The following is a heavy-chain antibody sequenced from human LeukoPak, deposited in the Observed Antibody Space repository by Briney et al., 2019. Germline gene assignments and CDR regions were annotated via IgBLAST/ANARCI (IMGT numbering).Heavy chain of an antibody. D-gene: IGHD3-9*01. Sequence: SETLSLTCTVSGGSISSHYWSWIRQPPGKGLEWIGYIYYSGSTNYNPSLKSRVTISVDTSKNQFSLKLSSVTAADTAVYYCASCQPYYDILTGYYNYYYMDVWGKGTTVTVSS. CDR3: ASCQPYYDILTGYYNYYYMDV. CDR1: GGSISSHY. V-gene: IGHV4-59*11. J-gene: IGHJ6*03. CDR2: IYYSGST.